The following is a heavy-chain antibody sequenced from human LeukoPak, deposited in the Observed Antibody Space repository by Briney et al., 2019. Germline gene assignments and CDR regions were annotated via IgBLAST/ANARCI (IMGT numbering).Heavy chain of an antibody. V-gene: IGHV3-30*04. Sequence: GGSLRLSCAASGFTFSSYAMHWVRQAPGKGLEWVAVISYDGSNKYYADSVKGRFTISRDTAKNSLFLQMNSLRAEDTAIYYCARDYFDSSDYPQTYYYYYMDVWGKGTTVTVSS. CDR1: GFTFSSYA. D-gene: IGHD3-22*01. CDR3: ARDYFDSSDYPQTYYYYYMDV. CDR2: ISYDGSNK. J-gene: IGHJ6*03.